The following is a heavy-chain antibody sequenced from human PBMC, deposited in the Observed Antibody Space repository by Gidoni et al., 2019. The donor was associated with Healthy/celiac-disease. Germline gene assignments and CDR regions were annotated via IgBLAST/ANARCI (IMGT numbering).Heavy chain of an antibody. Sequence: EVQLVESGGGLVQPGGSLRLSCAASGFPFISYWMSWVRQAPGKGLEWVANIKQDGSEKYYVDSVKGRFTISRDNAKNSLYLQMNSLRAEDTAVYYCARAFLVAVAGTIYNWFDPWGQGTLVTVSS. J-gene: IGHJ5*02. V-gene: IGHV3-7*01. D-gene: IGHD6-19*01. CDR2: IKQDGSEK. CDR1: GFPFISYW. CDR3: ARAFLVAVAGTIYNWFDP.